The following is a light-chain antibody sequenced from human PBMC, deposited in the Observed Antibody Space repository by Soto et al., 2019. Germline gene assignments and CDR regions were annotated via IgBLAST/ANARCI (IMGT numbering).Light chain of an antibody. Sequence: DVVMTQSPLSLPVTLGQPASISCRSSQSLLYNNTYNYLDWYVQKPGQSPQLLIYFGSNRAPGVPDRFSGSGPGTDFTLKINRVEAEDVGTYYCMQALQSLTFGQGTRLEIK. CDR3: MQALQSLT. CDR1: QSLLYNNTYNY. V-gene: IGKV2-28*01. J-gene: IGKJ5*01. CDR2: FGS.